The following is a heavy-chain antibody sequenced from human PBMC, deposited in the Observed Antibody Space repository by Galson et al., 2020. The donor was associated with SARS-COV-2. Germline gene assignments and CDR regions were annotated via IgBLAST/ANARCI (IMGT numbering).Heavy chain of an antibody. J-gene: IGHJ4*02. V-gene: IGHV3-23*01. CDR3: ARVATRMVVATLDN. D-gene: IGHD5-12*01. CDR1: GFTFSNYA. CDR2: IIAGGGTT. Sequence: TGGSLRLSCAASGFTFSNYAMTWVRQPPGTGLEWVATIIAGGGTTFYADSVKGRFTISRDNSMNTLFLRMSGLRADDTAVYYCARVATRMVVATLDNWGQGVLVTVSS.